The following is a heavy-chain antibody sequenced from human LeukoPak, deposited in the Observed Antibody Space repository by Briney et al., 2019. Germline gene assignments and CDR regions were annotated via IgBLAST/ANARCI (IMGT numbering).Heavy chain of an antibody. CDR1: GFTFSNYP. D-gene: IGHD3-22*01. CDR3: AKTTTRSYYYDSTGSNWFDP. Sequence: TGGSLRLSCAASGFTFSNYPMKWVRQAPGKGLAWVSTISGSGDKTYYADSVKGRFTISRDNSKNTLFLQMHSLRAEDTAIYYCAKTTTRSYYYDSTGSNWFDPWGQGTLVTVSS. CDR2: ISGSGDKT. V-gene: IGHV3-23*01. J-gene: IGHJ5*02.